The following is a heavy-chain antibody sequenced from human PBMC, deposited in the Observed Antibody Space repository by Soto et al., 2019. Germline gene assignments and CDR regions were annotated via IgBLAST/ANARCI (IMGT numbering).Heavy chain of an antibody. Sequence: GASVKVSCKASGYTFTSYGISWVRQAPGQGLEWMGWISAYNGNTNYAQKLQGRVTMTTDTSTSTAYMELGSLRSDDTAVYYCARTEWELLKVRAFDIWGQGTMVTVSS. CDR3: ARTEWELLKVRAFDI. V-gene: IGHV1-18*01. CDR2: ISAYNGNT. D-gene: IGHD1-26*01. CDR1: GYTFTSYG. J-gene: IGHJ3*02.